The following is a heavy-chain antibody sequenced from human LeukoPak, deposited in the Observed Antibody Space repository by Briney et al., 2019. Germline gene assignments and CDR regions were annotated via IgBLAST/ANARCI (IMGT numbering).Heavy chain of an antibody. V-gene: IGHV3-11*01. CDR2: ISSSGSTI. J-gene: IGHJ4*02. CDR3: ARGIQLWFKNFDY. D-gene: IGHD5-18*01. Sequence: NPGGSLRLSCAASGFTFSDYYMSWIRQAPGKGLEWVSYISSSGSTIYYADSVKGRFTISRDNAKNSLYLQMNSLRAEDTAVYYCARGIQLWFKNFDYWGQGTLVTVSS. CDR1: GFTFSDYY.